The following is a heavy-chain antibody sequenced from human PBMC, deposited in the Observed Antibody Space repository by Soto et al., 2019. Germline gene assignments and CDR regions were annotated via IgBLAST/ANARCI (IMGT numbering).Heavy chain of an antibody. J-gene: IGHJ6*02. Sequence: PSETLSLTCTVSGGSVSSGSYYWSWIRQSPGKGLEWIGYIYYSGSTNYNPSLKSRVTISVDTSKNQFSLKLSSVTAADTAVYYCASYYYDSSGYYLYYYTMDVWGQGTTVTVSS. D-gene: IGHD3-22*01. CDR2: IYYSGST. V-gene: IGHV4-61*01. CDR3: ASYYYDSSGYYLYYYTMDV. CDR1: GGSVSSGSYY.